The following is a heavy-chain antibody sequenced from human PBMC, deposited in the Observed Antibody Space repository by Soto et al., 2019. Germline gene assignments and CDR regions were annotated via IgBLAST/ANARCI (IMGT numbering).Heavy chain of an antibody. V-gene: IGHV1-69*12. D-gene: IGHD4-17*01. CDR2: IIPIFGTA. CDR3: ARAYGDPSYDAFDI. CDR1: GGTFSSYA. J-gene: IGHJ3*02. Sequence: QVQLVQSGAEVQKPGSSVKVSCTASGGTFSSYAISWVRQAPGQWLEWMGGIIPIFGTANYAHKFQGRVTITADESTSTAYMELSSRRSEDTAVYYCARAYGDPSYDAFDIWGQGTMVTVSS.